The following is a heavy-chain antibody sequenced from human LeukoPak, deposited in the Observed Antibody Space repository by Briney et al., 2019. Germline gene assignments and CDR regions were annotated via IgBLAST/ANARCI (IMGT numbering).Heavy chain of an antibody. CDR2: IYQSGTT. CDR1: GGSISSGAYS. D-gene: IGHD3-10*01. CDR3: AADYGSGSYRFDY. J-gene: IGHJ4*02. V-gene: IGHV4-30-2*01. Sequence: PSETLSLTCVVPGGSISSGAYSWSWLRQPPGKGLEWIGYIYQSGTTTYNPSLKSRLTMSLDRSRNQFSLRLSSVTAADTAVYYCAADYGSGSYRFDYWGQGTLVTVSS.